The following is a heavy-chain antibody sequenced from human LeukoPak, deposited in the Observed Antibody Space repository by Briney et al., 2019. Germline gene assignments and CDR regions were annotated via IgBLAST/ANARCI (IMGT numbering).Heavy chain of an antibody. CDR3: AKDPNGDYIGAFDM. Sequence: GGSLRLSCAASGITASSYAMTWVRQAPGKGLEWVSSISGSGDRTMYADSVKGRFTISRDNFKNTLSLQMNSLRAEDTAVYHCAKDPNGDYIGAFDMWGQGTMVTVPS. J-gene: IGHJ3*02. V-gene: IGHV3-23*01. CDR1: GITASSYA. D-gene: IGHD4-17*01. CDR2: ISGSGDRT.